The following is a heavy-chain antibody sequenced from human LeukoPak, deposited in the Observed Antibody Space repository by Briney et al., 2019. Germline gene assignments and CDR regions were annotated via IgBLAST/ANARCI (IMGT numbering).Heavy chain of an antibody. V-gene: IGHV4-39*07. CDR2: IYYSGST. CDR3: ASVARGRYCSGGSCSNY. CDR1: GGSISSSSYY. D-gene: IGHD2-15*01. Sequence: PSETLSLTCTVSGGSISSSSYYWGWIRQPPGKGLEWIGSIYYSGSTYYNPSLKSRVTISVDTSKNQFSLKLSSVTAADTAVYYCASVARGRYCSGGSCSNYWGQGTLVTVSS. J-gene: IGHJ4*02.